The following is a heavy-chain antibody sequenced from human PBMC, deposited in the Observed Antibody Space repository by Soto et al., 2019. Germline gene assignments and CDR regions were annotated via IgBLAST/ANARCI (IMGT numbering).Heavy chain of an antibody. Sequence: GESLKISCKGSGYSFTSYWIGWVRQMPGKGLEWMGIIYPGDSDTRYSPSFQGQVTISADKSISTAYLQWSSLKASDTAMYYCARHYYGSGSYWNAFDIWGQGTRVTVSS. CDR1: GYSFTSYW. J-gene: IGHJ3*02. CDR3: ARHYYGSGSYWNAFDI. D-gene: IGHD3-10*01. V-gene: IGHV5-51*01. CDR2: IYPGDSDT.